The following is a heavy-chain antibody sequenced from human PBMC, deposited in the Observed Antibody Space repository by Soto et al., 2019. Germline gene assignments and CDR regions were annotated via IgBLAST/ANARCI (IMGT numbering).Heavy chain of an antibody. CDR1: ADSITRFY. CDR2: IHYSGYT. V-gene: IGHV4-59*01. D-gene: IGHD1-26*01. Sequence: SETLSLTCTVSADSITRFYWTWMRQPPGKGLEWIGYIHYSGYTHYNASLKSRATLSVDTSKNQISLKLTSVTAADTAVYYCARRGVGAMLDPWGQGTLVTVSS. CDR3: ARRGVGAMLDP. J-gene: IGHJ5*02.